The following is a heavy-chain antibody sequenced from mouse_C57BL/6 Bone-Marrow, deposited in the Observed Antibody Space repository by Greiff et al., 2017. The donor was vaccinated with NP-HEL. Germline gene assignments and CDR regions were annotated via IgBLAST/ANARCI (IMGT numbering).Heavy chain of an antibody. CDR2: INPNNGGT. V-gene: IGHV1-26*01. CDR1: GYTFTDYY. D-gene: IGHD2-3*01. Sequence: EVQLQQSGPELVKPGASVKISCKASGYTFTDYYMNWVKQSHGKSLEWIGDINPNNGGTSYNQKFKGKATLTVDKSSSTAYMELRSLTSEDSAVYYCAREEIYDGTGDYWGQGTTLTVSS. J-gene: IGHJ2*01. CDR3: AREEIYDGTGDY.